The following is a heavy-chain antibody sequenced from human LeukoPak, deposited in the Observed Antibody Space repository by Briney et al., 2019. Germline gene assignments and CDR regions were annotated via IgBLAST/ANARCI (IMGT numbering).Heavy chain of an antibody. J-gene: IGHJ4*02. Sequence: GGSVRLSCAASRFTFNSFAMSWVRQAPGKGLEWVSDNSGTGGSTYYADSVKGRFTITRDNTKNTLYLQMNSLRAEDTAVYYCAKDSGGWYDYFDYWGQGTLVTVSS. V-gene: IGHV3-23*01. CDR1: RFTFNSFA. CDR3: AKDSGGWYDYFDY. CDR2: NSGTGGST. D-gene: IGHD6-19*01.